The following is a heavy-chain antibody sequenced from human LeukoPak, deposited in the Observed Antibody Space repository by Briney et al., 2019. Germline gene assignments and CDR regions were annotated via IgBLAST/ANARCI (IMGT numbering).Heavy chain of an antibody. Sequence: SETLSLTCTVSGGSISSYYWSWIRQPPGKGLEWIGYIYYSGSTNYNPSLKSRVTVSVDTSKNQFSLKLSSVTAADTAVYYCASRSGSYSTTIAFDIWGQGTMVTVSS. J-gene: IGHJ3*02. CDR1: GGSISSYY. CDR3: ASRSGSYSTTIAFDI. CDR2: IYYSGST. D-gene: IGHD1-26*01. V-gene: IGHV4-59*01.